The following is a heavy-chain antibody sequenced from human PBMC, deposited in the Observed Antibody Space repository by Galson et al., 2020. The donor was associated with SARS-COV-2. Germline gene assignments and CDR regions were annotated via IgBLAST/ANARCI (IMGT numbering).Heavy chain of an antibody. CDR3: AADVGSATYYNVAGY. J-gene: IGHJ4*02. CDR2: ISYDGRNK. V-gene: IGHV3-30*03. Sequence: QAGGSLRLSCAAAGFSFGGYVMHWVRQAPDKGLEWVAAISYDGRNKQYADSVKGRFTVSRDNSKNTLYLEMNSLSTEDTAVYYCAADVGSATYYNVAGYWGQGTLVTVSS. CDR1: GFSFGGYV. D-gene: IGHD3-10*01.